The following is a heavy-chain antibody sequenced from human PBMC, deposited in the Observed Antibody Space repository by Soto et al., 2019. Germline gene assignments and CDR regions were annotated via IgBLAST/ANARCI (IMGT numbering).Heavy chain of an antibody. CDR1: GGSFSGYY. CDR2: INHSGST. Sequence: QVQLQQWGAGLLKPSETLSLTCAVYGGSFSGYYWSWIRQPPGKGLEWIGEINHSGSTNYNPSLKSRVTISVDTSKNQFSLKLSSVTAADTAVYYCARNGDSGPRGDFQHWGQGTLVTVSS. D-gene: IGHD4-17*01. V-gene: IGHV4-34*01. CDR3: ARNGDSGPRGDFQH. J-gene: IGHJ1*01.